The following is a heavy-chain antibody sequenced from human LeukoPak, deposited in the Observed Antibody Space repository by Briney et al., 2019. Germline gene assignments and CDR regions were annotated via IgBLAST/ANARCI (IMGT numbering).Heavy chain of an antibody. J-gene: IGHJ4*02. CDR2: IYTSGST. CDR1: GGSINSYY. Sequence: SETLSLTCTVSGGSINSYYWSWIRQPAGKGLEWIGRIYTSGSTNYNPSLKSRVTMSVDTSKNQFSLKLSSVTAADTAVYYCAREVGSSWYPYFDYWGQGTLVTVSS. V-gene: IGHV4-4*07. D-gene: IGHD6-13*01. CDR3: AREVGSSWYPYFDY.